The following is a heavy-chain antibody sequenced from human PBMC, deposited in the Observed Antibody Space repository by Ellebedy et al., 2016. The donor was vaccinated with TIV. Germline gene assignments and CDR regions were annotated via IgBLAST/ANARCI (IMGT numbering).Heavy chain of an antibody. D-gene: IGHD6-25*01. CDR1: GFTFDDYA. CDR3: AKVGHTSGDLDP. J-gene: IGHJ5*02. V-gene: IGHV3-9*01. Sequence: SLKISCAASGFTFDDYAMHWVRQAPGRGLEWVSGITWNSRTITYADSVRGRFTISRDNAKNSVYLQMNNLRSDDSALYYCAKVGHTSGDLDPWGQGALVAVSS. CDR2: ITWNSRTI.